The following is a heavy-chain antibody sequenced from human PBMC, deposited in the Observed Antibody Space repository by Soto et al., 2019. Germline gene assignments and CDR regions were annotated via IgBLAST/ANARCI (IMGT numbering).Heavy chain of an antibody. Sequence: QVQLVQSVAEVKKPGASVKVSCKASGYTFTSYVISWVRQAPGQGLEWMGWISAYNCNTNYAQKLQGSVTMTTDTSTSTAYMELRRLRSDDTAVYYCVRGNATEVTKYWGQATLVTVS. CDR2: ISAYNCNT. CDR1: GYTFTSYV. D-gene: IGHD3-3*01. J-gene: IGHJ4*02. CDR3: VRGNATEVTKY. V-gene: IGHV1-18*01.